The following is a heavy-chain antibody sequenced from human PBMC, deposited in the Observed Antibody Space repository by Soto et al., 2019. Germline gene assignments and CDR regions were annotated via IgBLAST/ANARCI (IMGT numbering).Heavy chain of an antibody. CDR3: ARGQRLRAHPRAYYFDY. Sequence: SETLSLTCAVYGGSFSGYYWSWIRQPPGKGLEWIGEINHSGSTNYNPSLKSRVTISVDTSKNQFSLKLSSVTAADTAVYYCARGQRLRAHPRAYYFDYWGQGTLVTVSS. CDR1: GGSFSGYY. J-gene: IGHJ4*02. V-gene: IGHV4-34*01. CDR2: INHSGST.